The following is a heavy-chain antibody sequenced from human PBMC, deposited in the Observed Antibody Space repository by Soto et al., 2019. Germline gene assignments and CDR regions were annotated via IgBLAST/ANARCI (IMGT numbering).Heavy chain of an antibody. V-gene: IGHV1-69*02. Sequence: ASVKVSCKASGGTFSSYTISWVRQAPGQGLEWMGRIIPILGIANYAQKFQGRVTITADKSTSTAYMELSSLRSEDTAVYYCARAVRSSSGHYYFAYWGQGTLVTVSS. CDR2: IIPILGIA. CDR3: ARAVRSSSGHYYFAY. D-gene: IGHD6-19*01. J-gene: IGHJ4*02. CDR1: GGTFSSYT.